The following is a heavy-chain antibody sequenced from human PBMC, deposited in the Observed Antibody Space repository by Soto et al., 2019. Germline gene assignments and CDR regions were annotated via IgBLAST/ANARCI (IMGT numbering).Heavy chain of an antibody. Sequence: QVQLQESGPGLVKPSQTLSLTCTVSGGSISSGDYYWSWIRQPPGKGLEWIGYIYYSGSTYYNPSLKSXXTXSXXTSKNQFSLKLSSVTAADTAVYYCASHSSSWSFDYWGQGTLVTVSS. V-gene: IGHV4-30-4*01. CDR3: ASHSSSWSFDY. J-gene: IGHJ4*02. CDR2: IYYSGST. D-gene: IGHD6-13*01. CDR1: GGSISSGDYY.